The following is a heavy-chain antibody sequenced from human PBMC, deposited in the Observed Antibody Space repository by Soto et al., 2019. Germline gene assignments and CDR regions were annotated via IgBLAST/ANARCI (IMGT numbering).Heavy chain of an antibody. Sequence: ASVKVSCKTSGYAFTEYDINWVRQAPGQGPEYMGWVSPENKNAGYAPQFRGRVSMTTDTTISTAYLEVTNLTYEDTAVYYCEVTTGYWGQGNMVTVSS. CDR2: VSPENKNA. CDR1: GYAFTEYD. V-gene: IGHV1-8*01. D-gene: IGHD1-1*01. CDR3: EVTTGY. J-gene: IGHJ4*02.